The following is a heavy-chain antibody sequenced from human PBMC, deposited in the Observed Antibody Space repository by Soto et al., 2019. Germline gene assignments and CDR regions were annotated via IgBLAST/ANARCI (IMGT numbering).Heavy chain of an antibody. Sequence: SETLSLTCTVSGGSISSSSYYWGWIRQPPGKGLEWIGSIYYSGSTYYNPSLKSRVTISVDTSKNQFSLKLSSVTAADTAVYYCARDYGDYGHWFDPWGRGTLVTVSS. CDR2: IYYSGST. CDR1: GGSISSSSYY. J-gene: IGHJ5*02. D-gene: IGHD4-17*01. V-gene: IGHV4-39*01. CDR3: ARDYGDYGHWFDP.